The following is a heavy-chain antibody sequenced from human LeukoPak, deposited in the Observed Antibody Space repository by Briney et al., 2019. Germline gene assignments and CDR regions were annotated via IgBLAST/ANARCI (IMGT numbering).Heavy chain of an antibody. D-gene: IGHD4-17*01. V-gene: IGHV1-2*02. CDR3: ARDDYGDLQYFEN. CDR2: VNPNDGGT. Sequence: ASVKVSCKASGYTFTNYSLHWVRQAPGQGLEWMGCVNPNDGGTISAQKFQGRVTMTRDTSISTAYMELSRLRSDDTAVYYCARDDYGDLQYFENWGQGTLVTASS. J-gene: IGHJ4*02. CDR1: GYTFTNYS.